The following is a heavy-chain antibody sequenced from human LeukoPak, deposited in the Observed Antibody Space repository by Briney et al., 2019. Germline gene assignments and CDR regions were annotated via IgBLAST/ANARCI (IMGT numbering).Heavy chain of an antibody. J-gene: IGHJ6*02. CDR1: GFTFSSYW. D-gene: IGHD6-13*01. Sequence: PGGSLRLSCAASGFTFSSYWMSWVRQAPGKGLEWAANIKQDGSEKYYVDSVKGRFTISRDNAKNSLYLQMNSLRAEDTAVYYCARDCRSSWYYYYYGMDVWGQGTTVTVSS. CDR3: ARDCRSSWYYYYYGMDV. V-gene: IGHV3-7*01. CDR2: IKQDGSEK.